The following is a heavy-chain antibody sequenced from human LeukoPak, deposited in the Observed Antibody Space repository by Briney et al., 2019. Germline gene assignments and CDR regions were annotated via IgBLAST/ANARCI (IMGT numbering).Heavy chain of an antibody. CDR1: GFTFSSYS. CDR3: ARDDRREWFDY. Sequence: GRSLRLSCAASGFTFSSYSMNWVRQAPGKGLEWVSSISSSSSYIYYADSVKGRFTISRDNAKNSLYLQMNSLRAEDTAVYYCARDDRREWFDYWGQGTLVTVSS. CDR2: ISSSSSYI. J-gene: IGHJ4*02. V-gene: IGHV3-21*01. D-gene: IGHD3-3*01.